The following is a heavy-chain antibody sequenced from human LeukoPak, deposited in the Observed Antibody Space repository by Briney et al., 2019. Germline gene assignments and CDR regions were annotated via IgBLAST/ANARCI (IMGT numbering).Heavy chain of an antibody. Sequence: PGGSLRLSCAASGFTLSNYAMSWVRQAPGKGLEWVSGISDGGGGTTSYADSVKGRFTISRDNSKNTLFLQMNSLRADDTAVYYCAKDPSYEWGQGTLVTVSS. D-gene: IGHD3-22*01. CDR3: AKDPSYE. J-gene: IGHJ4*02. CDR1: GFTLSNYA. V-gene: IGHV3-23*01. CDR2: ISDGGGGT.